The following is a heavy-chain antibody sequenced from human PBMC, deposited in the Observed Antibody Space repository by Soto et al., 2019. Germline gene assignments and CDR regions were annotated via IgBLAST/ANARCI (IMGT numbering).Heavy chain of an antibody. D-gene: IGHD3-16*02. V-gene: IGHV1-69*13. Sequence: SVKVSCKASGDTDTNYVISWVRQAPGQGLEWMGGIFPKFGTTYSAQKLQDRLTITADESTSTVYMQLSSLRLDDTAVYYCEAEMTFGKLSVVWGQGTTVTVS. CDR1: GDTDTNYV. CDR2: IFPKFGTT. CDR3: EAEMTFGKLSVV. J-gene: IGHJ6*02.